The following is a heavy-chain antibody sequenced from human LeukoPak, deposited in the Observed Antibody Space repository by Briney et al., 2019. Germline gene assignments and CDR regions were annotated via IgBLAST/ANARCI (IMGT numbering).Heavy chain of an antibody. CDR3: ARESESSGWYDY. D-gene: IGHD6-19*01. CDR1: GFMFHDYA. CDR2: ISGDGGST. J-gene: IGHJ4*02. Sequence: QSGGSLRLSCAAPGFMFHDYAIHWVRHAPGKGLEWVSLISGDGGSTFYADSVKGRFTISRDNSKNSLYLQMNRLRSDDTALYYCARESESSGWYDYWGQGTLVTVSS. V-gene: IGHV3-43*02.